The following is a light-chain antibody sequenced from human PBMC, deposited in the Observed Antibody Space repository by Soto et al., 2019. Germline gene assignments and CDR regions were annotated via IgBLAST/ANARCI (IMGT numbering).Light chain of an antibody. J-gene: IGKJ1*01. V-gene: IGKV3-20*01. CDR3: HQYGSSPTT. CDR1: QSVSSSY. Sequence: EIVLTQSPGTLSLSPGERATLSYRASQSVSSSYLALYQQKPGQAPRFLIYGTSSRDTGIPDRFSGSGSGTDFSLTISRLEPEDFAVYYCHQYGSSPTTLGQGTKVDIK. CDR2: GTS.